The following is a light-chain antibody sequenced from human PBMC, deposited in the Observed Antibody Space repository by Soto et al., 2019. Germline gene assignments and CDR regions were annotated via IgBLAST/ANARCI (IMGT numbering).Light chain of an antibody. V-gene: IGKV1-5*03. CDR2: KAS. CDR3: QQYGSSSPWT. J-gene: IGKJ1*01. Sequence: DIQMTQSPSTLSASVGDRVTITCRASQSIRSWLAWYQQKPGRAPKLLIYKASSLETGVPSRFSGSGYGTEFTLIISSLQPDDFASYYCQQYGSSSPWTFGQGTKVEIK. CDR1: QSIRSW.